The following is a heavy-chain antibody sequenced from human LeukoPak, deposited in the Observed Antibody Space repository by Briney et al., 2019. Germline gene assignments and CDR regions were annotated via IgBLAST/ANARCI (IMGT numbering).Heavy chain of an antibody. J-gene: IGHJ4*02. Sequence: GGSLRLSCAASGFTFSSYGMSWVRQAPGKGLEWVSAISGSGGSTYYADSVRRRFTISRDNDKNSLYLQMTNLTAEDTAVYYCVRDLAFFRSTTTLEDYWGQGTLVTVSS. CDR3: VRDLAFFRSTTTLEDY. D-gene: IGHD3-3*02. CDR2: ISGSGGST. V-gene: IGHV3-23*01. CDR1: GFTFSSYG.